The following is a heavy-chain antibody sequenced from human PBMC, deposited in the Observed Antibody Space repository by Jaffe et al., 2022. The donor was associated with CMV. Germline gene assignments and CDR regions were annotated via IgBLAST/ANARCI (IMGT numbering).Heavy chain of an antibody. CDR3: ARFRGYSSQRDDYYYGMDV. CDR1: GFTFSSYW. D-gene: IGHD6-13*01. CDR2: IKQDGSEK. V-gene: IGHV3-7*01. Sequence: EVQLVESGGGLVQPGGSLRLSCAASGFTFSSYWMSWVRQAPGKGLEWVANIKQDGSEKYYVDSVKGRFTISRDNAKNSLYLQMNSLRAEDTAVYYCARFRGYSSQRDDYYYGMDVWGQGTTVTVSS. J-gene: IGHJ6*02.